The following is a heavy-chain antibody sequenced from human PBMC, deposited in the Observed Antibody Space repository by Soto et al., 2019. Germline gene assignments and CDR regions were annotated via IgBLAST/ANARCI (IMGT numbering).Heavy chain of an antibody. V-gene: IGHV4-59*01. Sequence: PSETLSLTCTVSGGSISSYYWSWIRQPPGKGLEWIGYIYNSGSTNYNPSLKSRVTISVDTSRNQFSLKLSSVTAADTAVYYCARDGSRYCSSPSCYSGYYYYGMDVWGQGNTVTVSS. D-gene: IGHD2-2*01. CDR3: ARDGSRYCSSPSCYSGYYYYGMDV. CDR2: IYNSGST. CDR1: GGSISSYY. J-gene: IGHJ6*02.